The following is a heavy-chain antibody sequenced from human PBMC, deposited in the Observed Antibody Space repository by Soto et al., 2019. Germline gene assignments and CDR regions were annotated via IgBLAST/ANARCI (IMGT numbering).Heavy chain of an antibody. CDR3: ASRKQLRASAFDI. J-gene: IGHJ3*02. D-gene: IGHD6-13*01. Sequence: GESLKISCKGSGYSFTSYWIGWVRQMPGKGLEWMGIIYPGDSDTRYSPSFQGQVTISADKSISTAYLQWSSLKASDTAMYYCASRKQLRASAFDIWGQGTMVTVSS. V-gene: IGHV5-51*01. CDR2: IYPGDSDT. CDR1: GYSFTSYW.